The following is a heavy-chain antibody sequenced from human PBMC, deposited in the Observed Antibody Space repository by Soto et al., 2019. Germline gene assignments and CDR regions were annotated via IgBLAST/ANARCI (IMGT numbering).Heavy chain of an antibody. CDR1: GYSFTSYW. CDR3: ARLATYYDILSGYYFDY. CDR2: IFPGDSNT. D-gene: IGHD3-9*01. Sequence: GESLKISCKGSGYSFTSYWIAWVRQMPGIGLEWMGIIFPGDSNTRYSLSFQGQVTISADKSITTAYLQWSSLKASDTAMYYCARLATYYDILSGYYFDYWGQGTLVTVSS. J-gene: IGHJ4*02. V-gene: IGHV5-51*01.